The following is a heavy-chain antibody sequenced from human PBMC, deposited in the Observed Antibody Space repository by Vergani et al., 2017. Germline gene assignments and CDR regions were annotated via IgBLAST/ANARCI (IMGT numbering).Heavy chain of an antibody. CDR2: INPNSGGT. CDR3: ASSFPSFNIVVVPAAPFDY. CDR1: GYTFTGYY. D-gene: IGHD2-2*01. V-gene: IGHV1-2*02. Sequence: QVQLVQSGAEVKKPGASVKVSCKASGYTFTGYYMHWVRQAPGQGLEWMGWINPNSGGTNYAQKFQGRVTMTRDTSISTAYMELSRLRSEDTAVYYCASSFPSFNIVVVPAAPFDYWGQGTLVTVSS. J-gene: IGHJ4*02.